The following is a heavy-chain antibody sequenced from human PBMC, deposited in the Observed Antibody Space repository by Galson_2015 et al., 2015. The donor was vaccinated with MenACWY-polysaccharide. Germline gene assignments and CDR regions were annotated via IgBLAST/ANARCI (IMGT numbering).Heavy chain of an antibody. Sequence: SLRLSCAASGFTFTSNAMSWVRQAPGKGLEWVSAISSSGGSTYYADSVKGRFTISRDNSKNTLYLQMNSLRAEDTAVYYCAKTVTTGYNYYYHGMDVWGQGTTVTVSS. D-gene: IGHD4-17*01. CDR3: AKTVTTGYNYYYHGMDV. J-gene: IGHJ6*02. CDR1: GFTFTSNA. CDR2: ISSSGGST. V-gene: IGHV3-23*01.